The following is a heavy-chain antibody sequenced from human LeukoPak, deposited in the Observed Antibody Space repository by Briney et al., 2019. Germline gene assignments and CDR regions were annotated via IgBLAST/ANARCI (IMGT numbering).Heavy chain of an antibody. CDR3: AKGGGGSDRVYNWFDP. D-gene: IGHD1-26*01. V-gene: IGHV3-30*18. CDR2: ISYDGSNK. Sequence: GGSLRLSCAASGFTFSSYGMHWVRQAPGKGLEWVAVISYDGSNKYYADSVKGRFTISRDNSKNTLYLQMNSLRAEDTAVYYCAKGGGGSDRVYNWFDPWGQGTLVTVSS. J-gene: IGHJ5*02. CDR1: GFTFSSYG.